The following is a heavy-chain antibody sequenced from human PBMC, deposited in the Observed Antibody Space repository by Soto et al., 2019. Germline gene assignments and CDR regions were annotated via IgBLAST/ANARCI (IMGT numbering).Heavy chain of an antibody. D-gene: IGHD5-12*01. CDR1: GYSFSSHW. Sequence: PGESLKISCKGSGYSFSSHWLAWVRQMPGKGLEYMGIIYPGDSDARYSPSFQGQVTLSADKPINTAYLQCSSLKSSDTAIYYCARARVATPRLEDPFDIWGQGTLVTVSS. CDR3: ARARVATPRLEDPFDI. V-gene: IGHV5-51*01. CDR2: IYPGDSDA. J-gene: IGHJ3*02.